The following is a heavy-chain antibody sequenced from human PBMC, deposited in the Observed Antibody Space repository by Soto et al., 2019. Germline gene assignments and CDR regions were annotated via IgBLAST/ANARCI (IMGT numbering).Heavy chain of an antibody. CDR1: QFNLDTFRTSV. J-gene: IGHJ4*02. D-gene: IGHD3-16*01. Sequence: SVKVSCKASQFNLDTFRTSVVQWVRQARGQGLEWVGWVVVGSGLTNYAQQFQGKVTITWDMSTSTAYMELSSLRSEDTAVFYCVIKKPSLYDFGSSGQGTQVTVSS. V-gene: IGHV1-58*01. CDR3: VIKKPSLYDFGS. CDR2: VVVGSGLT.